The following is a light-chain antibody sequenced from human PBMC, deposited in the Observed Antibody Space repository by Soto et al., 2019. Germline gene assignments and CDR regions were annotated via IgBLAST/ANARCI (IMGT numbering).Light chain of an antibody. CDR2: DAS. Sequence: EFVLTQSPATLSLSPGERATLSCRASQSVSSYLAWYQQKPGQAPRLLIYDASNRATGIPARFSGSGSGTDFTLTISSLDPEDFAVYYCQQRSNWPITFGQGKRLEI. V-gene: IGKV3-11*01. CDR1: QSVSSY. CDR3: QQRSNWPIT. J-gene: IGKJ5*01.